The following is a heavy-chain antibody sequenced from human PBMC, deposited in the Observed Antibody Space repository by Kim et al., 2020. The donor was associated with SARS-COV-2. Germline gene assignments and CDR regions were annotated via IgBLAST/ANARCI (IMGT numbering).Heavy chain of an antibody. CDR2: IYPGDSDT. D-gene: IGHD3-22*01. V-gene: IGHV5-51*01. CDR1: GYSFTSYW. J-gene: IGHJ4*02. CDR3: ARLESDRQMIVVGQIDY. Sequence: GESLKISCKGSGYSFTSYWIGWVRQMPGKGLEWMGIIYPGDSDTRYSPSFQGQVTISADKSISTAYLQWSSLKASDTDMYYCARLESDRQMIVVGQIDYWGQGTLVAVSS.